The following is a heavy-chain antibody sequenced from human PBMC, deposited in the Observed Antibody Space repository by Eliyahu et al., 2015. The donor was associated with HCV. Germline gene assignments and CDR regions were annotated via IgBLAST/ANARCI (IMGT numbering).Heavy chain of an antibody. CDR3: AKGGCSGGSCYSYYYYYYGMDV. CDR2: ISYDGSNK. CDR1: GFTFSSXG. Sequence: QVQLVESGGGVVQPGRSLRXXCAAXGFTFSSXGXXXVRQAPGKGLEWVAVISYDGSNKYYADSVKGRFTISRDNSKNTLYLQMNSLRAEDTAVYYCAKGGCSGGSCYSYYYYYYGMDVWGQGTTVTVSS. D-gene: IGHD2-15*01. J-gene: IGHJ6*02. V-gene: IGHV3-30*18.